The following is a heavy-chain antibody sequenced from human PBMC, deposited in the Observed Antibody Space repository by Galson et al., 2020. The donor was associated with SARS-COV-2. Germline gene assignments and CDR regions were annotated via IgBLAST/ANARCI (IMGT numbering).Heavy chain of an antibody. Sequence: ETSETLSLTCTVSGGSISSYYWSWIRQPPGKGLEWNGYIYNSGSTNYNPSLQSRVTISIDTSTNQYSLSVSSVTAADTAVYYCASFRCYFRRYYGLDVWGQGTTVTVSS. J-gene: IGHJ6*02. V-gene: IGHV4-59*01. CDR2: IYNSGST. CDR3: ASFRCYFRRYYGLDV. D-gene: IGHD2-15*01. CDR1: GGSISSYY.